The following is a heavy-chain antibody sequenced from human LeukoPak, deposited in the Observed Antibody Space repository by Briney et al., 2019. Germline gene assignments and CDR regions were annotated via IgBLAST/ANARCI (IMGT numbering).Heavy chain of an antibody. Sequence: GGSLRLSCAASGFTFSSYSMNWVRQAPGKGLEWVSSISSSSSYIYYADSVQGRFTISRDNAKNSLYLQMNSLRAEDTAVYYCASGIVVPSAYGAFDIWGQGTMVTVSS. CDR2: ISSSSSYI. CDR3: ASGIVVPSAYGAFDI. J-gene: IGHJ3*02. V-gene: IGHV3-21*01. CDR1: GFTFSSYS. D-gene: IGHD2-2*01.